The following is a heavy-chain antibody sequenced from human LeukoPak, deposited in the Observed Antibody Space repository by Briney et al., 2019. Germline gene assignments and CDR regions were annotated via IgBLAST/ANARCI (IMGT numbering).Heavy chain of an antibody. V-gene: IGHV4-39*02. J-gene: IGHJ4*02. CDR3: ARERVGREYYFDY. CDR1: GGSISSSSYY. Sequence: SETLSLTCTVSGGSISSSSYYWGWIRQPPGKGLEWIGSIYYSGSTYYNPSLKSRVTISVDTSKNQFSLKLSSVTAADTAVYYCARERVGREYYFDYWGQGTLVTVSS. CDR2: IYYSGST. D-gene: IGHD3-10*01.